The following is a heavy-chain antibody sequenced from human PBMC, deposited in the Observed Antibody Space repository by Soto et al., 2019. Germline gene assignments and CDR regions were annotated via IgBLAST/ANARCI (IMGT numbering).Heavy chain of an antibody. Sequence: QVQLVQSGAEVKKPGASVKVSCKASGYTFTSYGISWVRQAPGQGLEWMGWISAYNGNTNYAQKLQGRVTMTTDTSTXTGYMELRSRRSDDTAVYYCARDPGGSGSYVQPDYWGQGTLVTVSS. CDR3: ARDPGGSGSYVQPDY. CDR1: GYTFTSYG. CDR2: ISAYNGNT. D-gene: IGHD3-10*01. V-gene: IGHV1-18*01. J-gene: IGHJ4*02.